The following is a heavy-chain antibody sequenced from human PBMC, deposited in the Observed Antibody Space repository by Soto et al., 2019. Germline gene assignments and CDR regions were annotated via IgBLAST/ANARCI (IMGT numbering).Heavy chain of an antibody. CDR3: AREITVTTKGDYYYGMDG. J-gene: IGHJ6*02. Sequence: QVQLVQSGAEVKKPGSSVKVSCKASGGTFSSYAISWVRQAPGHGLEWMGWIIPIFGTANYAQKFQGRVTITADEATSTAYMEMSSLRSEDTAVYYCAREITVTTKGDYYYGMDGWGHGTTVTVSS. V-gene: IGHV1-69*01. CDR1: GGTFSSYA. D-gene: IGHD4-17*01. CDR2: IIPIFGTA.